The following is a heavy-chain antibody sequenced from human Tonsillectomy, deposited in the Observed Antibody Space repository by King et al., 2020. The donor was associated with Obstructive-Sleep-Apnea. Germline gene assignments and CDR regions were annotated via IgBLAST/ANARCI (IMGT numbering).Heavy chain of an antibody. CDR3: AKIQQLVTYYYYGMDV. J-gene: IGHJ6*02. V-gene: IGHV3-23*04. D-gene: IGHD6-13*01. Sequence: VQLVESGGGLGQPGGSLRLSCAASGFTFSTSAMSWVRQAPGKGLEWVSTISSTSGTTHYADSVKGRFTISRDNSKNTLFLQMNSLRAEDTAVYYCAKIQQLVTYYYYGMDVWGQGTTVTVSS. CDR2: ISSTSGTT. CDR1: GFTFSTSA.